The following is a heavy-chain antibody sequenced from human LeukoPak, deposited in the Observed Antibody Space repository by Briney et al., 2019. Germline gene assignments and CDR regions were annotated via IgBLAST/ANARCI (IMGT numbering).Heavy chain of an antibody. D-gene: IGHD1-26*01. V-gene: IGHV4-59*01. CDR1: GGSISSYY. Sequence: SETLSLTCTVSGGSISSYYWSWIRQPPGKGLEWIGYVYYSGSTNYNPSLKSRVTISVDTSKNQFSLKLSSVTAADTAVYYCARDGGVVGAAIDYWGQGTLVTVSS. CDR3: ARDGGVVGAAIDY. J-gene: IGHJ4*02. CDR2: VYYSGST.